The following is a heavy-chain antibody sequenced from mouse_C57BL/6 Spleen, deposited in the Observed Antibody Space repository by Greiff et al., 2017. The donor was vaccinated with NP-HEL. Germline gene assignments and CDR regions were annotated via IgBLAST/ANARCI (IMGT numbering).Heavy chain of an antibody. V-gene: IGHV5-4*01. D-gene: IGHD2-3*01. Sequence: DVMLVESGGGLVKPGGSLKLSCAASGFTFSSYATSWVRQTPEKRLEWVATISDGGSYTYYPDNVKGRFTISRDNAKNNLYLQMSHLKSEDTAMYYCARDRFPDGYPYYFDYWGQGTTLTVSS. CDR3: ARDRFPDGYPYYFDY. CDR1: GFTFSSYA. CDR2: ISDGGSYT. J-gene: IGHJ2*01.